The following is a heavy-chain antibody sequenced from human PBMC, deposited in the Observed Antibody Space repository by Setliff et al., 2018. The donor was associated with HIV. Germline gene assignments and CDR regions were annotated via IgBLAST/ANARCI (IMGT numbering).Heavy chain of an antibody. D-gene: IGHD6-6*01. CDR3: ARAGSAAASPLDY. Sequence: SETLSPTCAVSGYSISSGYYWGWIRQPPGKGLEWIGSIYHSGSTYNNPSLKSRATISVDTSKNQFSLKLTSVTAADTAVYYCARAGSAAASPLDYWGQGTLVTVSS. J-gene: IGHJ4*02. V-gene: IGHV4-38-2*01. CDR2: IYHSGST. CDR1: GYSISSGYY.